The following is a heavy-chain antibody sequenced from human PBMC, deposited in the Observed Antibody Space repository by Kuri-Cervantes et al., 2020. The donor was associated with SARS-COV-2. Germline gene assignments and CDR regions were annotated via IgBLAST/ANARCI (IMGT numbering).Heavy chain of an antibody. V-gene: IGHV4-4*02. Sequence: SETLSLTCAVSGGSIRSSNWWSWVRQPPGKGLEWIGEIYRSGSTNYNPSLKSRVTISVDKSNNQFSLKLTSVTAGDTAVYYCATTTTGTTSNNGMDVWGQGTTVTVSS. J-gene: IGHJ6*02. CDR3: ATTTTGTTSNNGMDV. CDR1: GGSIRSSNW. CDR2: IYRSGST. D-gene: IGHD1-1*01.